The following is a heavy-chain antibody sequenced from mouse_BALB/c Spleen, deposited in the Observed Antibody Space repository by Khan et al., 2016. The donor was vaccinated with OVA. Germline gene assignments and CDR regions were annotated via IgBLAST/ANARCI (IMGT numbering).Heavy chain of an antibody. J-gene: IGHJ3*01. V-gene: IGHV5-9-3*01. CDR2: VSSGGDYT. CDR1: GFTFSNYA. D-gene: IGHD1-1*01. Sequence: EVELVESGGGLVKPGGPLKLSCAASGFTFSNYALSWVRQTPEKRLEWVAAVSSGGDYTYYPDSVKGRFTISRDNAKNTLYLQMRSLRSDDTALYYCARHNYGPFAYWGQGTLVTVSA. CDR3: ARHNYGPFAY.